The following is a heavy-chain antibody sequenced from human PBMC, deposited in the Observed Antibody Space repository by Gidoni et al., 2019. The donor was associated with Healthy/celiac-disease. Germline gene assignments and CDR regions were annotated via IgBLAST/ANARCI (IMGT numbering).Heavy chain of an antibody. V-gene: IGHV4-34*01. CDR2: INHSGST. J-gene: IGHJ4*02. Sequence: QVQLQQWGAGLLKPSETLSLPCAVYGGSFSGYYWSWIRQPPGTGLEWIGEINHSGSTNYNPSLKSRVTISVDTSKNQFSLKLSSVTAADTAVYYCASSDSYGLYFDYWGQGTLVTVSS. CDR1: GGSFSGYY. D-gene: IGHD5-18*01. CDR3: ASSDSYGLYFDY.